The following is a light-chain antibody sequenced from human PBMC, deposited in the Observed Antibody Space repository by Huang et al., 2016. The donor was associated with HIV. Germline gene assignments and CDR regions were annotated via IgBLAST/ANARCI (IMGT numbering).Light chain of an antibody. V-gene: IGKV3-15*01. J-gene: IGKJ5*01. CDR3: QQYNNWPPLIT. Sequence: EIVMTQSPATLSVSPGERATRSCRASQSVSRHVDLYQQKPGQAPRLLISGASTRATGIPARFSCSGSGTEFTLTISSLQSEDFAVYYCQQYNNWPPLITFGQGTRLEIK. CDR1: QSVSRH. CDR2: GAS.